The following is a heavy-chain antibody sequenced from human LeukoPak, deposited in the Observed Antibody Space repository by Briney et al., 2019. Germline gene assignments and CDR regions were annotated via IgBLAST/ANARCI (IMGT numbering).Heavy chain of an antibody. CDR3: ARGRYYYDSSGYYPSYYYYYMDV. D-gene: IGHD3-22*01. V-gene: IGHV4-34*01. CDR1: GGSFSGYY. J-gene: IGHJ6*03. CDR2: INHSGST. Sequence: SETLSLTCAVYGGSFSGYYWCWIRQPPGKGLEWIGEINHSGSTNYNPSLKSRVTISVDTSKNQFSLKLSSVTAADTAVYYCARGRYYYDSSGYYPSYYYYYMDVWGKGTTVTVSS.